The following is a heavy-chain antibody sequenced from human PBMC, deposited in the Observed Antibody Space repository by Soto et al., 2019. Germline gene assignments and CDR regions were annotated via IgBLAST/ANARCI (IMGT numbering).Heavy chain of an antibody. CDR3: ASQPTTGDTDLWFDP. V-gene: IGHV4-39*01. CDR2: IFYSGST. Sequence: QLQLLESGPGLVKASETLSLTCNVSGGSISTSRSYWAWIRQPPGKGLEWLGNIFYSGSTYYNPSLASRVAVSVDTSKNEFSLKLRSVTAEDTAVYYCASQPTTGDTDLWFDPWGQGTLVTVSS. D-gene: IGHD2-21*01. J-gene: IGHJ5*02. CDR1: GGSISTSRSY.